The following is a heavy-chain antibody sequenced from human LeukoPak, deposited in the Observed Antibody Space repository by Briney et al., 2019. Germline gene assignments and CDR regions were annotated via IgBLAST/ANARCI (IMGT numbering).Heavy chain of an antibody. J-gene: IGHJ6*03. CDR3: AKDGVILAPGVYWYMDV. V-gene: IGHV3-30*02. Sequence: GGSLRLSCVGSTFTFSDYGMHWVRQAPGKGLEWVAFIRNDGAKTYYADSAKGRFIISRDNSRNTLYLQMNSLTAEDTAVFYCAKDGVILAPGVYWYMDVWGRGTTVTVSS. CDR1: TFTFSDYG. D-gene: IGHD3-16*02. CDR2: IRNDGAKT.